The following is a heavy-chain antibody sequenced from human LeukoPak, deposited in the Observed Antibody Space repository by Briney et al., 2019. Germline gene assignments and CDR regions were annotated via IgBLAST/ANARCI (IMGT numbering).Heavy chain of an antibody. D-gene: IGHD3-10*01. CDR1: GFTFSSYG. Sequence: GGSLRLSCAASGFTFSSYGMHWARQAPGKGLEWVAFIRYDGNNKYYADSVKGRFTISRDNSKNTLSLQMNSLRGEDTAVYYCAKDLYGSGSLFDYWGQGTLVTVSS. J-gene: IGHJ4*02. CDR3: AKDLYGSGSLFDY. CDR2: IRYDGNNK. V-gene: IGHV3-30*02.